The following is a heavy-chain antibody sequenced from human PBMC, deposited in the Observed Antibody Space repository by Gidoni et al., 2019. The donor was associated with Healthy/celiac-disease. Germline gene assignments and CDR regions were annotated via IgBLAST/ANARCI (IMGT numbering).Heavy chain of an antibody. J-gene: IGHJ4*02. Sequence: EVQLVESGGGLVKPGGSLRLSCAASGFTFSSYSMNWVRQAPGKGQEWVSSLSSSSSYIYYADSVKGRFTISRDNAKNSLYLQMNSLRAEDTAVYYCARARVTMIVGRLDYWGQGTLVTVSS. CDR3: ARARVTMIVGRLDY. CDR2: LSSSSSYI. D-gene: IGHD3-22*01. V-gene: IGHV3-21*01. CDR1: GFTFSSYS.